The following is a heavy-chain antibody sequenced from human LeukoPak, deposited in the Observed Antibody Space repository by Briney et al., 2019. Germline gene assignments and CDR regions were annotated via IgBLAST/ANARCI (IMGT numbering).Heavy chain of an antibody. V-gene: IGHV3-30-3*02. Sequence: GGSLRLSCAASGFTFSSYAMHWVRQAPGKGLEWVAVISYDGSNKYYADSVKGRFTISRDNSKNTLYLQMNSLRAEDTAVYYCASRYYDSSGYLDYWGQGTLVTVSS. CDR3: ASRYYDSSGYLDY. CDR1: GFTFSSYA. CDR2: ISYDGSNK. D-gene: IGHD3-22*01. J-gene: IGHJ4*02.